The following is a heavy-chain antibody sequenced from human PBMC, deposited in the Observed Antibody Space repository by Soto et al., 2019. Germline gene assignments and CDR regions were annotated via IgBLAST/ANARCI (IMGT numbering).Heavy chain of an antibody. CDR1: GYSIRNGYY. CDR2: MYHSGIA. D-gene: IGHD3-22*01. V-gene: IGHV4-38-2*02. Sequence: SETLSLTCAVSGYSIRNGYYWGWIRQPPGKGLEWIGSMYHSGIAYYNPSLQSRVAISIDTSKNQFSLKLISVTAADTAVYYCARDYEYYYDNSADYSRPFDYWGQGTLVTVSS. CDR3: ARDYEYYYDNSADYSRPFDY. J-gene: IGHJ4*02.